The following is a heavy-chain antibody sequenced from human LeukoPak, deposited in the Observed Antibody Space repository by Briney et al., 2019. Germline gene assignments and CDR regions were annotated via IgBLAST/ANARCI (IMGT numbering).Heavy chain of an antibody. CDR1: GYTFTGYY. CDR2: INPNSGGT. D-gene: IGHD1-26*01. V-gene: IGHV1-2*02. Sequence: ASXKVSCKASGYTFTGYYMHWVRQAPGQGLEWMGWINPNSGGTNYAQKFQGRVTMTRDTSISTAYMELSRLRSDDTAVYYCARDIGRYSGSYPDYWGQGTLVTVSS. J-gene: IGHJ4*02. CDR3: ARDIGRYSGSYPDY.